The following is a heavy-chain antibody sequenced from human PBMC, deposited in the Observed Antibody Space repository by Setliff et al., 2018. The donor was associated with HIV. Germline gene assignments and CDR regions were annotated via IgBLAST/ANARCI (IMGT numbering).Heavy chain of an antibody. CDR3: ASVNSGSYVGPLDF. Sequence: GPSVKVSCKASGYTFLNYGINWVRQAPGQGLEWMGWISVYNGNTNYARELQGRVTMTTDTSTRTVYMELRSLRSDDTAVYYCASVNSGSYVGPLDFWGKGQWSPSPQ. D-gene: IGHD1-26*01. CDR1: GYTFLNYG. V-gene: IGHV1-18*01. J-gene: IGHJ3*01. CDR2: ISVYNGNT.